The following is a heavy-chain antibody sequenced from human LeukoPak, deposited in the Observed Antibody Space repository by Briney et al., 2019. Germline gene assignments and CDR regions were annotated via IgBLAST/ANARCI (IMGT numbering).Heavy chain of an antibody. Sequence: GASVKVSCKASGYTFTSYYMHWVRQAPGQGLEWMGIINPSGGSTSYAQKFQGRVTMTRDTSTSTVYMELSSLRSEDTAVYYCARVLQWELLEGGYSYCMDVWGQGTTVTVSS. D-gene: IGHD1-26*01. J-gene: IGHJ6*02. CDR3: ARVLQWELLEGGYSYCMDV. CDR2: INPSGGST. V-gene: IGHV1-46*01. CDR1: GYTFTSYY.